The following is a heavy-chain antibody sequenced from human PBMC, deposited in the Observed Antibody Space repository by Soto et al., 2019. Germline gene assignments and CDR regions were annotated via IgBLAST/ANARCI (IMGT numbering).Heavy chain of an antibody. V-gene: IGHV4-39*07. CDR3: ARAQYDFWSGSYYFDY. CDR1: GGSISSSSYY. CDR2: IYYSGTT. D-gene: IGHD3-3*01. Sequence: SETLSLTCTVTGGSISSSSYYWAWVRQPPGKGLEWIGSIYYSGTTYYNPSLKSRVTISVDTSKNQFSLKLSSVTAADTAVYYCARAQYDFWSGSYYFDYWGQGTLVTVSS. J-gene: IGHJ4*02.